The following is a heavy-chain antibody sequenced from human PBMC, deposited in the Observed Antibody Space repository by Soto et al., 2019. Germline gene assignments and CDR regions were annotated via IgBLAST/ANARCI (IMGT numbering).Heavy chain of an antibody. V-gene: IGHV3-49*04. D-gene: IGHD2-15*01. CDR2: IRSKAYGGTT. J-gene: IGHJ5*02. CDR3: ATSCGGGSGYCKSPS. CDR1: RFSFGDYA. Sequence: LRVSCTASRFSFGDYAMSWVRQAPGKGLEWLGFIRSKAYGGTTEYAASVKGRFSISRDDSKTIAYLQMSSLRTEDTAVYYCATSCGGGSGYCKSPSWGQGTLVTVSS.